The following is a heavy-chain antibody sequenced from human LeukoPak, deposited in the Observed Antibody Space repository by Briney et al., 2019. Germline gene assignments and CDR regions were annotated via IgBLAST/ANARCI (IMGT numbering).Heavy chain of an antibody. Sequence: GGSLRLSCAASGFTFSNAWMSWVRQAPGKGLEWVGRIRSKADGETTDYAAPVKGRFSISRDDSKDTLKLKMNSLNIEVIVVYCCSALWGSAGQWGEGTLVPVFS. CDR1: GFTFSNAW. CDR3: SALWGSAGQ. D-gene: IGHD3-16*01. V-gene: IGHV3-15*01. CDR2: IRSKADGETT. J-gene: IGHJ4*02.